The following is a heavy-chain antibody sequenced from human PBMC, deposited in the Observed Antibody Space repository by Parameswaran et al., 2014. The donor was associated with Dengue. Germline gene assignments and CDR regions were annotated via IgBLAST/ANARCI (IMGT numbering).Heavy chain of an antibody. Sequence: VRQAPGKGLEWVAVISYDGSNKYYADSVKGRFTISRDNSKNTLYLQMNSLRAEDTAVYYCARDGYNVVGYFDYWGQGTLVTVSS. CDR2: ISYDGSNK. J-gene: IGHJ4*02. D-gene: IGHD5-24*01. V-gene: IGHV3-30*04. CDR3: ARDGYNVVGYFDY.